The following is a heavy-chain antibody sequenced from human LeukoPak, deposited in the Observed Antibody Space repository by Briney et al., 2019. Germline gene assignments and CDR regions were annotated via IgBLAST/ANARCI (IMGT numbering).Heavy chain of an antibody. CDR2: ISVTGGTT. V-gene: IGHV3-23*01. D-gene: IGHD1-14*01. CDR3: AKDRTRFEY. J-gene: IGHJ4*02. CDR1: GFIFSRYA. Sequence: GGSLRLSCAASGFIFSRYAISWVRQAPGKGLEWVSAISVTGGTTYYADSVKGRFTIYRDNSKNTLYLQMNSLRAEDTAVYYCAKDRTRFEYWGQGTLVTVSS.